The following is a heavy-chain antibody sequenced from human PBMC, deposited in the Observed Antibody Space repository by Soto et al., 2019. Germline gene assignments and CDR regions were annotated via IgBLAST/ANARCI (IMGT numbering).Heavy chain of an antibody. CDR2: MNPNSGNT. D-gene: IGHD6-6*01. V-gene: IGHV1-8*01. J-gene: IGHJ6*03. CDR1: GYTFTSYD. Sequence: ASVKVSCKASGYTFTSYDINWVRQATGQGLEWMGWMNPNSGNTGYAQKFQGRVTMTRNTSISTAYMELSSLRSEDTAVYYCAREYSSSSPRYYYYYMDVWGKGTTVTVSS. CDR3: AREYSSSSPRYYYYYMDV.